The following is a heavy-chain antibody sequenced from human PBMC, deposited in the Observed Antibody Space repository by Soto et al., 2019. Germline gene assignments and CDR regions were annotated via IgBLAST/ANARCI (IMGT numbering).Heavy chain of an antibody. CDR1: GGSTSSADYY. D-gene: IGHD5-12*01. J-gene: IGHJ4*02. Sequence: SETLSLSCTVSGGSTSSADYYWSWIRQPPGKGLEWLGYIYYSGSTYYNPSLKSRVTISVDTSKNQFSLKLSSVTAADTAVYYCARDIEMATIGAYYFDYWGQGTLVTVSS. CDR2: IYYSGST. V-gene: IGHV4-30-4*01. CDR3: ARDIEMATIGAYYFDY.